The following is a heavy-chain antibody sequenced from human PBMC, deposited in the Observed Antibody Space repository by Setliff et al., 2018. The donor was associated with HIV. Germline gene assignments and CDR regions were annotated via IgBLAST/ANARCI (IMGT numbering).Heavy chain of an antibody. J-gene: IGHJ3*01. CDR3: ARSYYDFWNGLPRSFDV. D-gene: IGHD3-3*01. Sequence: KPSETLSLTCTVSGGSLSNHYWSWLRQSPKNGLEWIGYVYYSGSTNYKPSFKSRVSISVDTSRNQFSLNLTSLTTADTAMYYCARSYYDFWNGLPRSFDVWGQGTMVTVS. V-gene: IGHV4-59*11. CDR2: VYYSGST. CDR1: GGSLSNHY.